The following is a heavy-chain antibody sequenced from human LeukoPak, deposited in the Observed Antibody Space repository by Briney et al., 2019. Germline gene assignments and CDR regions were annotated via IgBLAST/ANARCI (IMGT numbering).Heavy chain of an antibody. CDR3: ARDLVTVTKGFDI. V-gene: IGHV4-59*11. J-gene: IGHJ3*02. CDR2: ISYIGST. CDR1: AASFSSHC. D-gene: IGHD4-17*01. Sequence: PSETLSLTCAVSAASFSSHCWTWIRQSPGKGLEWIGYISYIGSTNYNPSLKSRVTISIDTSRNQFSLKLRSVTAADTAVYYCARDLVTVTKGFDIWGQGTMVSVSS.